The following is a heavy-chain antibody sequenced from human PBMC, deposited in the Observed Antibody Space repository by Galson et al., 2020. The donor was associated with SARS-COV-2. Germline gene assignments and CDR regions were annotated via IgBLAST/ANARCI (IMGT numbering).Heavy chain of an antibody. V-gene: IGHV1-46*01. Sequence: ASVKVSCKASGYTFTSYYMHWVRQAPGQGLEWMGIINPSGCSTSYAQKFQGRVTMTRDTSTSTVYMELSSLRSEDTAVYYCARANLGYCSGGSCAGIDYWGQGTLVTVSS. CDR3: ARANLGYCSGGSCAGIDY. D-gene: IGHD2-15*01. CDR1: GYTFTSYY. CDR2: INPSGCST. J-gene: IGHJ4*02.